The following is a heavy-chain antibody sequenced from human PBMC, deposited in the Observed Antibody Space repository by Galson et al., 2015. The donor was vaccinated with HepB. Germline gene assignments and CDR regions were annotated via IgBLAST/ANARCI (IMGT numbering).Heavy chain of an antibody. CDR3: AKRTGTTGGAFDI. Sequence: SLRLSCAASGFTFSSYGMSWVRQAPGKGLEWVSVISYGGGNTYYADSVNGRFTISRDNSKNTLYLRMDSLRAEDTAVYYCAKRTGTTGGAFDIWAKGQWSPSLQ. CDR1: GFTFSSYG. CDR2: ISYGGGNT. D-gene: IGHD1-7*01. J-gene: IGHJ3*02. V-gene: IGHV3-23*01.